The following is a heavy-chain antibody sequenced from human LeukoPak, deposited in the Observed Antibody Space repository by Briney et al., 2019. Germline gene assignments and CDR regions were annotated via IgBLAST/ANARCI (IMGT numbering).Heavy chain of an antibody. J-gene: IGHJ6*01. CDR2: ISYDGSNE. D-gene: IGHD7-27*01. V-gene: IGHV3-30-3*01. CDR1: GFTFSDYY. Sequence: GGSLRLSCAASGFTFSDYYMSWVRQAPGKGLEWVAVISYDGSNEYYADSVKGRFTISRDNSKNTLYLQMNSLRAEDTAVYYCARDPNWGPHYYYGMDVXXXGTTVTVSS. CDR3: ARDPNWGPHYYYGMDV.